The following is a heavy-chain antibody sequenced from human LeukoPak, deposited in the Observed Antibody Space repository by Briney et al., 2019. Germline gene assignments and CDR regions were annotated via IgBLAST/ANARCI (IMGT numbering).Heavy chain of an antibody. J-gene: IGHJ4*02. D-gene: IGHD3-22*01. CDR3: ALMDYYDSSGYPRPFDY. Sequence: GASVKVSCKASGYTFTGYYMHWVRQAPGQGLEWMGWINPNSGGTNYAQKFQGRVTMTRDTSISTAYMELSRLRSDDTAVYYCALMDYYDSSGYPRPFDYWGQGTLVTVSS. CDR1: GYTFTGYY. CDR2: INPNSGGT. V-gene: IGHV1-2*02.